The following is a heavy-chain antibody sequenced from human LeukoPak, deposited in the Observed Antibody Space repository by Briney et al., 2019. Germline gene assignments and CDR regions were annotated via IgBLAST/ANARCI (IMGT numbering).Heavy chain of an antibody. J-gene: IGHJ4*02. CDR3: ARSQTYYDFWSGYVFDY. V-gene: IGHV4-34*01. D-gene: IGHD3-3*01. CDR1: GGSFSGYY. Sequence: PSETLSLTCAVYGGSFSGYYWSWIRQPPGKGLEWIGEINHSGSTNYNPSLKSRVTISVDTSKNQFSLKLSSVTAADTAVYYCARSQTYYDFWSGYVFDYWGQGTLVTVSS. CDR2: INHSGST.